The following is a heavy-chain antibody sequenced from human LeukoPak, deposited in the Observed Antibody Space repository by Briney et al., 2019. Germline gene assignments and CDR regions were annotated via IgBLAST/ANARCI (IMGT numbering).Heavy chain of an antibody. J-gene: IGHJ4*02. CDR2: ISNDGGNT. Sequence: PGGSLRLSCAASGFTFSSYGMHWVRQAPGKGLECVSVISNDGGNTYYADSVKGRFTISRDNSKNTLYLQMNSLRAEDTAVYYCPKVGQNSIWGSYHPCCTYFDYWGQETLVTVSS. V-gene: IGHV3-30*18. CDR1: GFTFSSYG. D-gene: IGHD3-16*02. CDR3: PKVGQNSIWGSYHPCCTYFDY.